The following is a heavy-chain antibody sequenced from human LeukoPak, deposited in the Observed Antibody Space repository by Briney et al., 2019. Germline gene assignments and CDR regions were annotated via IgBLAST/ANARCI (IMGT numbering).Heavy chain of an antibody. Sequence: PSETLSLTRTASGGSISSGSYYWTWIRQPAGKGLEWIGHIYTSGATSYNPSLQSRVTISVDTSKHEFSLKLTSLTAADTAVYYCARTGGGVGWFGTIDSWGQGTLVTVSS. CDR2: IYTSGAT. CDR1: GGSISSGSYY. J-gene: IGHJ4*02. V-gene: IGHV4-61*09. CDR3: ARTGGGVGWFGTIDS. D-gene: IGHD1-14*01.